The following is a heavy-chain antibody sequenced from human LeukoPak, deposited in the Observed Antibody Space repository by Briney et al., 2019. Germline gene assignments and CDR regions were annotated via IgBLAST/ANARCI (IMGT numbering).Heavy chain of an antibody. CDR3: ARDWEAEWFGERVGYYYYMDV. J-gene: IGHJ6*03. D-gene: IGHD3-10*01. V-gene: IGHV4-34*01. Sequence: PSETLSLTCAVYGGSFSGYYWSWIRQPPGKGLEWIGEINHSGSTNYNPSLKSRVTISVDTSKNQFSLKLSSVTAEDTAVYYCARDWEAEWFGERVGYYYYMDVWGKGTTVTVSS. CDR2: INHSGST. CDR1: GGSFSGYY.